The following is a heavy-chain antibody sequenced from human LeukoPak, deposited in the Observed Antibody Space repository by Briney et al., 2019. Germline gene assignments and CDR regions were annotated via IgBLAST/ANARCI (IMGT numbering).Heavy chain of an antibody. CDR3: ARDGTMVRGVNYYYYYGMDV. V-gene: IGHV1-8*01. CDR1: GYTFTSYD. D-gene: IGHD3-10*01. J-gene: IGHJ6*02. Sequence: ASVKVSCKASGYTFTSYDINWVRQATGQGLEWMGWMNPNSGNTGYAQKFQGRATMTRNTSISTAYMELSSLRSEDTAVYYCARDGTMVRGVNYYYYYGMDVWGQGTTVTVSS. CDR2: MNPNSGNT.